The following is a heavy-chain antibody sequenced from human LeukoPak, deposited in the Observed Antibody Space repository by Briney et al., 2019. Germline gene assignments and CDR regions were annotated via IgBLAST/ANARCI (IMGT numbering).Heavy chain of an antibody. D-gene: IGHD4-23*01. CDR3: AKMKYGGDSVDWYFDL. CDR2: ISYDGSNK. J-gene: IGHJ2*01. Sequence: PGGSLRLSCAASGFTFSSYGMHWVRQAPGKGLEWVAVISYDGSNKYFADSVKGRFTISRDNSKNTLYLQMNSLRAEDTAVYYCAKMKYGGDSVDWYFDLWGRGTLVTVSS. V-gene: IGHV3-30*18. CDR1: GFTFSSYG.